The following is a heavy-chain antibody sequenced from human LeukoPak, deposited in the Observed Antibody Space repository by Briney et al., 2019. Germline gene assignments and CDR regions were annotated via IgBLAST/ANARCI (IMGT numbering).Heavy chain of an antibody. J-gene: IGHJ4*02. CDR2: IYSGGST. V-gene: IGHV3-53*01. CDR1: GFTVSSNY. D-gene: IGHD3-22*01. CDR3: ARALSMIVPLGY. Sequence: QPGGSLRLSCAASGFTVSSNYMSWVRQAPGKGLEWVSVIYSGGSTYYADSVKGRFTISRDNSKNTLYLQMNSLRAEDTAVYYCARALSMIVPLGYWGQGTLVTVSS.